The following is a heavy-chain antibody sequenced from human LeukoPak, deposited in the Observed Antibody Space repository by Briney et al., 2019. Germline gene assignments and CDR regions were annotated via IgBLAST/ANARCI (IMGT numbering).Heavy chain of an antibody. Sequence: ASVKVSCKASGYTFTGYYMHWVRQAPGQGLEWMGRINPNSGGTNYAQKFQGRVTMTRDTSISTAYMELSRLRSDDTAAYYCARDRPAGSSHDMDVWGQGTTVTVSS. J-gene: IGHJ6*02. CDR2: INPNSGGT. D-gene: IGHD2-15*01. CDR1: GYTFTGYY. CDR3: ARDRPAGSSHDMDV. V-gene: IGHV1-2*06.